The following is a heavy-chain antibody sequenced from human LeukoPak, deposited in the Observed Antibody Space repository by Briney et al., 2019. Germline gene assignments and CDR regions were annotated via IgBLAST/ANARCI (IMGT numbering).Heavy chain of an antibody. Sequence: ASVKVSCKASGYSFTGDYMHWVRQAPGQGLEWMGWINPNSGGANYAQKFQGRVTMTRDTSISTAYMELSRLRSDDTAVYYCARTVWYDYVWGSYRYTEDSYYYSMDVWGKGTTVTISS. J-gene: IGHJ6*03. CDR1: GYSFTGDY. CDR2: INPNSGGA. CDR3: ARTVWYDYVWGSYRYTEDSYYYSMDV. D-gene: IGHD3-16*02. V-gene: IGHV1-2*02.